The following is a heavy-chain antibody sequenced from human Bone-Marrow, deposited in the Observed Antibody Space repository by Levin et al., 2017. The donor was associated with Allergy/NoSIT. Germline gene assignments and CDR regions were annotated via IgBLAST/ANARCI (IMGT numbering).Heavy chain of an antibody. CDR1: GFTFSLYS. V-gene: IGHV3-21*06. J-gene: IGHJ6*02. D-gene: IGHD3-16*01. Sequence: KTGGSLRLSCAASGFTFSLYSMNWVRQAPGKGLEWVSAISSRSSFIQYADSVKGRFTISRDNGKNSLYLQMNSLRVEDTAVYYCASTHGDVWGSYGYDDVWGQGTTVTVSS. CDR3: ASTHGDVWGSYGYDDV. CDR2: ISSRSSFI.